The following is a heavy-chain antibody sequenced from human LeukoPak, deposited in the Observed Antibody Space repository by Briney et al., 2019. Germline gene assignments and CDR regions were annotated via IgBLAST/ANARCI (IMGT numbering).Heavy chain of an antibody. V-gene: IGHV3-53*01. D-gene: IGHD1-26*01. J-gene: IGHJ3*02. Sequence: GGSLRLSCAASGFTVSSNYMSWVRQAPGKGLEWVSVIYSGGSTYYADSVKGRFTISRDNSKNTLYLQMNSLRAEDTAVYYCARSIVGATSGAFDIWGQGTMVTVSS. CDR2: IYSGGST. CDR1: GFTVSSNY. CDR3: ARSIVGATSGAFDI.